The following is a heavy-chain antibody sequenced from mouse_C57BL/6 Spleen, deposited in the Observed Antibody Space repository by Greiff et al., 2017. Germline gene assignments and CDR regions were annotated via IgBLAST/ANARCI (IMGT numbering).Heavy chain of an antibody. V-gene: IGHV7-3*01. CDR2: IRNKANGYTT. Sequence: EVKLVESGGGLVQPGGSLSLSCAASGFTFTDYYMSWVRPPPGKALEWLGFIRNKANGYTTEYSAYVKGRITIARDNSQIILYLQMTALRAEDSATYYCARVVYDYYFDYWGQGTTLTVSS. CDR3: ARVVYDYYFDY. D-gene: IGHD2-3*01. CDR1: GFTFTDYY. J-gene: IGHJ2*01.